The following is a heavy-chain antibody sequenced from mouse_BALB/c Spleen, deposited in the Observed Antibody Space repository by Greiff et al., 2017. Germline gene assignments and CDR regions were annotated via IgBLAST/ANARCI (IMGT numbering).Heavy chain of an antibody. CDR2: IDPANGNT. CDR1: GFNIKDTY. CDR3: ASYDYDEAY. Sequence: VQLQQSGAELVKPGASVKLSCTASGFNIKDTYMHWVKQRPEKGLEWIGRIDPANGNTKYDPKFPGKATITADTTSNTAYLQLSSLTSEDTAVYYCASYDYDEAYWGQGTLVTVSA. V-gene: IGHV14-3*02. D-gene: IGHD2-4*01. J-gene: IGHJ3*01.